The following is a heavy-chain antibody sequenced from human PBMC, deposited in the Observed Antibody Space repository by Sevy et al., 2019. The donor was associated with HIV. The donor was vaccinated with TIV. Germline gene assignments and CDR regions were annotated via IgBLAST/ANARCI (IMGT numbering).Heavy chain of an antibody. D-gene: IGHD3-10*01. J-gene: IGHJ6*02. CDR3: ARTKYGSGSYYAWDYYYGMDV. CDR2: IIPIFGTA. CDR1: GGTFSSYA. V-gene: IGHV1-69*13. Sequence: ASVKVSCKASGGTFSSYAISWVRQAPGQGLEWMGGIIPIFGTANYAQTFQGRVTITADESTSTAYMELSSLRSEDTAVYYCARTKYGSGSYYAWDYYYGMDVWGQGTTVTVSS.